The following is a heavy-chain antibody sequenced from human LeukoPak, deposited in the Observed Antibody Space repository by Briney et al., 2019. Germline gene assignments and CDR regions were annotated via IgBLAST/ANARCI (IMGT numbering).Heavy chain of an antibody. Sequence: SETLSLTCTVSGGSISSSSYYWGWIRQPPGKGLEWIGRIYTSGSTNYNPSLKSRVTMSVDTSKNQFSLKLSSVTAADTAVYYCARDVVAAAGTWDYWGQGTLVTVSS. CDR2: IYTSGST. CDR3: ARDVVAAAGTWDY. D-gene: IGHD6-13*01. J-gene: IGHJ4*02. V-gene: IGHV4-39*07. CDR1: GGSISSSSYY.